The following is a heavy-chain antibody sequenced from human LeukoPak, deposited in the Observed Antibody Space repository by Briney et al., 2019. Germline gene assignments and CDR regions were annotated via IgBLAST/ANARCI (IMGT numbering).Heavy chain of an antibody. D-gene: IGHD4-17*01. Sequence: GRSLRLSCAASGFTFDDYAMHWVRQAPGKGLEWVSGISWNSGSIGYADSVKGRFTISRDNAKNSLYLQMNSLRAEDTAVYYCNYGDYFDYWGQGTLVTVSS. J-gene: IGHJ4*02. CDR3: NYGDYFDY. CDR1: GFTFDDYA. V-gene: IGHV3-9*01. CDR2: ISWNSGSI.